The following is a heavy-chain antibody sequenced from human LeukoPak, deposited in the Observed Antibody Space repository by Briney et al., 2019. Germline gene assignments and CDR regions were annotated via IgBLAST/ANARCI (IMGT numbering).Heavy chain of an antibody. Sequence: ASVKVSCKASGYSFSDYYMHWVRQAPGQGLEWLGWINPNTGGTNYAQKFQGRVTMTRDTSITTAYMELNRLRSDDTAVYYCARGGASYDGSDYSPYVWGQGTLVTVSS. J-gene: IGHJ4*02. V-gene: IGHV1-2*02. CDR1: GYSFSDYY. D-gene: IGHD3-22*01. CDR3: ARGGASYDGSDYSPYV. CDR2: INPNTGGT.